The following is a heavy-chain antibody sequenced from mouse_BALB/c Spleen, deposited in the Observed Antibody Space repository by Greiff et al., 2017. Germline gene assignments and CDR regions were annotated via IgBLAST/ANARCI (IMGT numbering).Heavy chain of an antibody. CDR1: GFSLTSYG. V-gene: IGHV2-6-2*01. CDR2: IWSDGST. CDR3: ARQCWDEGAMDY. J-gene: IGHJ4*01. D-gene: IGHD4-1*01. Sequence: QVQLKQSGPDLVAPSQSLSITCTVSGFSLTSYGVHWVRQPPGKGLEWLVVIWSDGSTTYNSALKSRLSISKDNSKSQVFLKMNSLQTDDTAMYYCARQCWDEGAMDYWGQGTSVTVSS.